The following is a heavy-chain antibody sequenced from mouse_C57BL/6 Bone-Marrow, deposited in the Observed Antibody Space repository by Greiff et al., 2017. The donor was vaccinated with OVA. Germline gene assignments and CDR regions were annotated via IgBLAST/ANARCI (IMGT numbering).Heavy chain of an antibody. Sequence: VQLKESGAELVRPGASVKLSCTASGFNIKDYYMHWVKQRPEQGLEWIGRIDPEDGDTEYAPKFQGKAIMTADTSSNTAYLQLSSLTSEDTAVYYCTMVLRDYWGQGTSVTVSS. CDR2: IDPEDGDT. CDR1: GFNIKDYY. J-gene: IGHJ4*01. V-gene: IGHV14-1*01. CDR3: TMVLRDY. D-gene: IGHD1-1*01.